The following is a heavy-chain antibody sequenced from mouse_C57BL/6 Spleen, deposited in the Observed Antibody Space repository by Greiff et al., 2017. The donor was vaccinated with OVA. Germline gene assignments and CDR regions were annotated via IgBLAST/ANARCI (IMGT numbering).Heavy chain of an antibody. CDR2: ISSGGSYT. CDR3: ASPHSSGYPYYFDY. CDR1: GFTFSSYG. D-gene: IGHD3-2*02. V-gene: IGHV5-6*01. J-gene: IGHJ2*01. Sequence: EVKVVESGGDLVKPGGSLKLSCAASGFTFSSYGMSWVRQTPDKRLEWVATISSGGSYTYYPDSVKGRFTISRDNAKNTLYLQMSSLKSEDTAMYYCASPHSSGYPYYFDYWGQGTTLTVSS.